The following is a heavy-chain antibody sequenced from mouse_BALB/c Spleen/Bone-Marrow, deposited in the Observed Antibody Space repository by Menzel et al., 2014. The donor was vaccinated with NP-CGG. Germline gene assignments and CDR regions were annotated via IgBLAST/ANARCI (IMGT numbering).Heavy chain of an antibody. CDR1: GFDFSRYW. Sequence: EVQVVESGGSLVQPGGSLKLSCAASGFDFSRYWMSWVRQAPGKGLEWIEEINPDSSTINYTPSLKDKFIISRDNAKDTLYLQMSKVRSEDTALYYCARAHYYGLFAYWGQGTLVTVSA. D-gene: IGHD1-2*01. V-gene: IGHV4-1*02. J-gene: IGHJ3*01. CDR2: INPDSSTI. CDR3: ARAHYYGLFAY.